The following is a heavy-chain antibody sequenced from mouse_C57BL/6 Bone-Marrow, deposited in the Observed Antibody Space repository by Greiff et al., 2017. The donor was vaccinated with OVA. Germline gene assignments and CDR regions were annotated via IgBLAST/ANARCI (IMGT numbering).Heavy chain of an antibody. CDR1: GFTFSSYG. J-gene: IGHJ2*01. V-gene: IGHV5-6*01. CDR3: ARERNYYGSSYVGFY. CDR2: ISSGGSYT. Sequence: EVLLVESGGDLVKPGGSLKLSCAASGFTFSSYGMSWVRQTPDKRLEWVANISSGGSYTYYPDSVKGRFAISRDNAKNTLYLQMSSLKSEDTAMYSCARERNYYGSSYVGFYWGQGTTLTVSS. D-gene: IGHD1-1*01.